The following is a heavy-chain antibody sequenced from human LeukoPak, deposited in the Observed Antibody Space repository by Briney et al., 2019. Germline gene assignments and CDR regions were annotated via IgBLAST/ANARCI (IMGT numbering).Heavy chain of an antibody. CDR2: ISSSGSTI. Sequence: GGSLRLSCAASGFTFSSYSMNWVRQAPGKGLEWVSYISSSGSTIYYADSVKGRFTISRDNAKNSLYLQMNSLRAEDTAVYYCARDTDYAFDVWGQGTMVTVSS. CDR3: ARDTDYAFDV. V-gene: IGHV3-48*04. J-gene: IGHJ3*01. CDR1: GFTFSSYS.